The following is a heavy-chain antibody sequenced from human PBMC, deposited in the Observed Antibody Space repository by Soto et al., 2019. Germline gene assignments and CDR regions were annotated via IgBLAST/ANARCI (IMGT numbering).Heavy chain of an antibody. D-gene: IGHD2-2*01. V-gene: IGHV1-69*13. CDR3: ARERSVGYCITTTCPKPFYYYAMDV. J-gene: IGHJ6*02. Sequence: RASVKVSCKPSGGTFTNYAFSWVRQAPGRGLEWMGGIIPIFGTPDYAQNFQGRVTITADESTRTASMELSSLRSDDTAVYYCARERSVGYCITTTCPKPFYYYAMDVWGQGTTVTVSS. CDR2: IIPIFGTP. CDR1: GGTFTNYA.